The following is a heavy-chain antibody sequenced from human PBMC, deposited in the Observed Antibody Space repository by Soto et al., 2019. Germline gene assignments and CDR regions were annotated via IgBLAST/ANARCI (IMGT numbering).Heavy chain of an antibody. CDR1: GFTFSSYG. V-gene: IGHV3-30*18. CDR3: AKALRGYSYGYYYYYGMDV. Sequence: PGGSLRLSCAASGFTFSSYGMHWVRQAPGKGLEWVAVISYDGSNKYYADSVKGRFTISRDNSKNTLYLQMNSLRAEDTAVYYCAKALRGYSYGYYYYYGMDVWGQGPTVTVYS. J-gene: IGHJ6*02. CDR2: ISYDGSNK. D-gene: IGHD5-18*01.